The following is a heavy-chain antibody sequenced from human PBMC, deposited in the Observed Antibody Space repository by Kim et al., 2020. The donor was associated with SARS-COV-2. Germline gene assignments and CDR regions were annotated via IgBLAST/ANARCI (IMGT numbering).Heavy chain of an antibody. CDR2: IWYDGSNK. J-gene: IGHJ6*02. CDR3: AKDDNGLLPQRWRDYYYYYGMDV. V-gene: IGHV3-33*06. Sequence: GGSLRLSCAASGFTFSSYGMHWVRQAPGKGLEWVAVIWYDGSNKYYADSVKGRFTISRDNSKNTLYLQMNSLRAEDTAVYYCAKDDNGLLPQRWRDYYYYYGMDVWGQGTTVTVSS. CDR1: GFTFSSYG. D-gene: IGHD2-8*01.